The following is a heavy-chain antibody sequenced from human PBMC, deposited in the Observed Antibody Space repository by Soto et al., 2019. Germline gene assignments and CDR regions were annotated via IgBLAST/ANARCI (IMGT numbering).Heavy chain of an antibody. J-gene: IGHJ3*02. D-gene: IGHD3-22*01. CDR1: GYSFTSYW. CDR2: IYPGDSDT. Sequence: GESLKISCKGSGYSFTSYWIGWVRQMPGKGLEWMGIIYPGDSDTRYSPSFQGHLTISADKSISTAYLQWSSLKASDTAMYYCARPRLMYYYDSSEAFDIWGQGTMVTVSS. V-gene: IGHV5-51*01. CDR3: ARPRLMYYYDSSEAFDI.